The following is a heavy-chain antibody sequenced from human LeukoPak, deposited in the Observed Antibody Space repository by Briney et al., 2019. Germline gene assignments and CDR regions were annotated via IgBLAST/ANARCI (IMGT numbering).Heavy chain of an antibody. CDR1: GFTFSSYG. Sequence: GRSLRLSCAASGFTFSSYGMHWVRQAPGKGLEWVAVMWYDGSNKYYADSVKGRFTISRDNSKNTLYLQMNSLRAEDTAVYYCARAKDNSGRDGFDIWGQGTMVTVSS. CDR2: MWYDGSNK. V-gene: IGHV3-33*01. D-gene: IGHD6-19*01. CDR3: ARAKDNSGRDGFDI. J-gene: IGHJ3*02.